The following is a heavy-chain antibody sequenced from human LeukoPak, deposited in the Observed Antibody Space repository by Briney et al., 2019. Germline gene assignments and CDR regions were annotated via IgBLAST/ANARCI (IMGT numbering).Heavy chain of an antibody. CDR2: IYSSGST. V-gene: IGHV4-4*07. CDR1: GGSINSYY. J-gene: IGHJ4*02. Sequence: SETLSLTCSVSGGSINSYYRSWIRQTAGKGLEWIGRIYSSGSTNYNPSLKSRVTMSVDMSKNQFSLKLSSVTAADTAVYYCASLRGDNWNYYDYWGQGILVTVSS. CDR3: ASLRGDNWNYYDY. D-gene: IGHD1-20*01.